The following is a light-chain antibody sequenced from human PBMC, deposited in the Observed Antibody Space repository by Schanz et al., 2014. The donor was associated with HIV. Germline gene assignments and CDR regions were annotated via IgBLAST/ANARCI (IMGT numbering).Light chain of an antibody. CDR1: QSISTW. J-gene: IGKJ1*01. Sequence: DIQMTQFPSTLSASVGDKVIISCRASQSISTWLAWYQQKPGKAPRLLIYEASTLESGVPSRFSGSGSGTEFTLTINNLQPEDFATYYCQQYSSYSPTFGQGTKVEV. CDR3: QQYSSYSPT. V-gene: IGKV1-5*03. CDR2: EAS.